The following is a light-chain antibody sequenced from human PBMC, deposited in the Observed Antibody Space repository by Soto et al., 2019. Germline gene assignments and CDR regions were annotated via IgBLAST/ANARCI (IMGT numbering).Light chain of an antibody. CDR1: SSNIGSNT. J-gene: IGLJ1*01. CDR2: SNN. V-gene: IGLV1-44*01. Sequence: QSVLTQPPSASGTPGQRVTSSCSGSSSNIGSNTVNWYQQLPGTAPKLLIYSNNQRPSGVPDRFSGSKSGTSASLAISGLQSEDEADYYCAAWDDSLNGRVFGTGTKLTVL. CDR3: AAWDDSLNGRV.